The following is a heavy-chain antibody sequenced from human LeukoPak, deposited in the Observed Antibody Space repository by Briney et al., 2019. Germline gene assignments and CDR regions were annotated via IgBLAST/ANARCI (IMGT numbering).Heavy chain of an antibody. CDR3: GRETIAATGTSVFFDY. CDR2: IYHSGST. D-gene: IGHD6-13*01. CDR1: GASVSSSGYY. Sequence: PSETLSLTRTVSGASVSSSGYYWSWIRQPPGKGLEWTGYIYHSGSTNYNPSLKSRVTISVDTSKNQFSLKLTSMTAADTAVYYCGRETIAATGTSVFFDYWGQGTLVTVSS. J-gene: IGHJ4*02. V-gene: IGHV4-61*08.